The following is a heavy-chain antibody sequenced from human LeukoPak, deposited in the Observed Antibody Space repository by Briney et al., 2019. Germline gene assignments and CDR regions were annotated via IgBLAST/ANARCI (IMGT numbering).Heavy chain of an antibody. V-gene: IGHV1-18*01. J-gene: IGHJ4*02. CDR2: ISPYNGQT. Sequence: ASVKVSCKASGYDFANYAITWVRQAPGQGLEGMGWISPYNGQTNYAQNLQGRITITTDTSTSTGHMELKSLRSDDTAVYYCAREEMATIPSWGQGTLVTVSS. D-gene: IGHD5-24*01. CDR1: GYDFANYA. CDR3: AREEMATIPS.